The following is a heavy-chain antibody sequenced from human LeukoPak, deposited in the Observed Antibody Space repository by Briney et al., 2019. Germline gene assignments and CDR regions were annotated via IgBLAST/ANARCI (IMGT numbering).Heavy chain of an antibody. CDR1: GFTFSSYS. V-gene: IGHV3-21*01. Sequence: GGSLRLSCAASGFTFSSYSMNWVRQAPGKGLEWVSSISSSSSSYIYYADSVKGRFTISRDNAKNSLYLQMNSLRAEDTAVYYCARDLGTLDPPDYWGQGTLVTVSS. D-gene: IGHD1-1*01. CDR3: ARDLGTLDPPDY. CDR2: ISSSSSSYI. J-gene: IGHJ4*02.